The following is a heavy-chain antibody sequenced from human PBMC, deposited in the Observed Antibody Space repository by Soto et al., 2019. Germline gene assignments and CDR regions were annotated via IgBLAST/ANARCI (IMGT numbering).Heavy chain of an antibody. D-gene: IGHD6-13*01. CDR1: GGTFSSYT. J-gene: IGHJ6*02. CDR3: ARDSSPDYYYYYGMDV. CDR2: IIPILGIA. V-gene: IGHV1-69*04. Sequence: SVKVSCKASGGTFSSYTISWVRQAPGQGLEWMGRIIPILGIANYAQKFQGRVTITADESTSTAYMELSSLRSEDTAVYYCARDSSPDYYYYYGMDVWGQGTTVTVSS.